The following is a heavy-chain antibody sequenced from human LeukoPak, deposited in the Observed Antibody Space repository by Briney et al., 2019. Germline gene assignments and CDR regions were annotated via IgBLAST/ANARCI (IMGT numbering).Heavy chain of an antibody. J-gene: IGHJ5*02. Sequence: SVKVSCKASGGTFSSYAISWVRQAPGQGLEWMGRIIPIFGTANYAQKFQGRVTITADKSTSTAYMELSSLRSEDTAVYYCARDPYSASQFQDWFDPWGQGTLVTVSS. D-gene: IGHD1-26*01. CDR3: ARDPYSASQFQDWFDP. CDR2: IIPIFGTA. CDR1: GGTFSSYA. V-gene: IGHV1-69*06.